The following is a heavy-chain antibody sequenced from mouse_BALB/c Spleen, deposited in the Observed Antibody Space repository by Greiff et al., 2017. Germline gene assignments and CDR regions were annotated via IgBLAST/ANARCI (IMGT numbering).Heavy chain of an antibody. CDR2: ISSGSSTI. V-gene: IGHV5-17*02. CDR3: ARSLRLPHWYFDV. J-gene: IGHJ1*01. Sequence: EVKLQESGGGLVQPGGSRKLSCAASGFTFSSFGMHWVRQAPEKGLEWVAYISSGSSTIYYADTVKGRFTITRDNPKNTLFLQMTSLRSEDTAMYYCARSLRLPHWYFDVWGAGTTVTVSS. CDR1: GFTFSSFG. D-gene: IGHD1-2*01.